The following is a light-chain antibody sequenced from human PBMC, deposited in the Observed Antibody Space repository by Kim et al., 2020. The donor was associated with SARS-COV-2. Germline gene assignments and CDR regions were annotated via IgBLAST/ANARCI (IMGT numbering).Light chain of an antibody. CDR2: DTS. Sequence: WSPGESTTLSRLASQSVFSTYFAWYQQKPGQTPRLLIYDTSSRATGIPDRFSGSGSGTDFTLTIDRLEPADFAVYYCQQYATSPYTFGQGTKLEI. J-gene: IGKJ2*01. CDR3: QQYATSPYT. CDR1: QSVFSTY. V-gene: IGKV3-20*01.